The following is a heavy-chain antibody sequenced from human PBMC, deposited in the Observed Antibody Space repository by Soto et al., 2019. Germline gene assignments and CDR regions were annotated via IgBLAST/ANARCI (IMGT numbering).Heavy chain of an antibody. D-gene: IGHD6-6*01. V-gene: IGHV3-33*01. J-gene: IGHJ6*02. CDR1: GFTFSSYG. Sequence: QVQLVESGGGVVQPGRSLRLSCAASGFTFSSYGMHWVRQAPGKGLEWVAVIWYDGSNKYYADSVKGRFTISRDNSKNTLYLQMNSLRAEDTAVYYCARDGRTSIAANPGYYYNGMDVWGQGTTVTVSS. CDR3: ARDGRTSIAANPGYYYNGMDV. CDR2: IWYDGSNK.